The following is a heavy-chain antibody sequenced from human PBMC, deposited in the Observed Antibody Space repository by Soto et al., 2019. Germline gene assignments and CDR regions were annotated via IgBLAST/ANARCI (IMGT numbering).Heavy chain of an antibody. CDR3: ARSRSGTVTKKRYYFDY. D-gene: IGHD4-17*01. Sequence: LSLTCAVYGGSFSGYYWSWIRQPPGKGLEWIGEINHSGSTNYNPSLKSRVTISVDTSKNQFSLKLSSVTAADTAVYYCARSRSGTVTKKRYYFDYWGQGTLVTVSS. CDR2: INHSGST. J-gene: IGHJ4*02. V-gene: IGHV4-34*01. CDR1: GGSFSGYY.